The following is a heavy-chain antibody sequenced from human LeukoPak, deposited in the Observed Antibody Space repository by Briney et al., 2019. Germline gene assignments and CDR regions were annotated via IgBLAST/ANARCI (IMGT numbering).Heavy chain of an antibody. J-gene: IGHJ3*02. CDR2: IYPGDSDT. CDR3: ARRLLVVVPRGVFDI. D-gene: IGHD3-22*01. V-gene: IGHV5-51*01. CDR1: GYSFTSYW. Sequence: GESLKISCKGSGYSFTSYWIGWVRQMPGKGLEWMGIIYPGDSDTRYSPSFQGQVTISADKSISTAYLQWSSLKASDTAMYYCARRLLVVVPRGVFDIWGQGTMVTVSS.